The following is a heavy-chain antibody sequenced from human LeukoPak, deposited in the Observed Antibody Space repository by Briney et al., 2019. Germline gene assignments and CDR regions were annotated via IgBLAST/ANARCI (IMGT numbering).Heavy chain of an antibody. CDR2: INHSGST. V-gene: IGHV4-34*01. D-gene: IGHD1-26*01. CDR1: GGSFSGYY. CDR3: ARGTSRYSGSYYGRYYFDY. Sequence: PSETLSLTCAVYGGSFSGYYWSWIRQPPGKGLEWIGEINHSGSTNYNPSLKSRVTISVDTSKNQFSLKLSFVTAADTAVYYCARGTSRYSGSYYGRYYFDYWGQGTLVTVSS. J-gene: IGHJ4*02.